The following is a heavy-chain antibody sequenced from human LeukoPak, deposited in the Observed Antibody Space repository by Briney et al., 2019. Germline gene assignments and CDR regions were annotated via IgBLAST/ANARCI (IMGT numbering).Heavy chain of an antibody. Sequence: GGSLRLSCAASGFTVSSNYRSWVRQAPGKGLEWVSVIYSGGSAYYADSVKGRFTISRDNSKNTLYLQMNSLRAEDTAVYYCARVGQQWEPLDYWGQGTLVTVSS. V-gene: IGHV3-66*01. CDR2: IYSGGSA. CDR1: GFTVSSNY. D-gene: IGHD6-19*01. J-gene: IGHJ4*02. CDR3: ARVGQQWEPLDY.